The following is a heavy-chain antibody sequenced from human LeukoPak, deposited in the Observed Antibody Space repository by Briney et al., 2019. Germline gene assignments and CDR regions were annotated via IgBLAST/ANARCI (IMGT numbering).Heavy chain of an antibody. J-gene: IGHJ6*03. V-gene: IGHV3-64*01. CDR3: ARVKWSSSDGSYMDV. CDR2: IGDNGIDT. Sequence: GGSLRLSCEVSGFTFTTSVMHWVRQAPGKGLEYVAGIGDNGIDTHYGNSVEGRFTISRDNSKNSLYLQMDSLRDEDTAVYYCARVKWSSSDGSYMDVWGKGTTVTVSS. D-gene: IGHD6-6*01. CDR1: GFTFTTSV.